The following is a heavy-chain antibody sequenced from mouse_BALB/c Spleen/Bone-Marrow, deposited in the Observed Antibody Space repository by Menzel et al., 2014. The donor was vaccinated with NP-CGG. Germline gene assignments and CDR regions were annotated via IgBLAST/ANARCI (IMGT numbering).Heavy chain of an antibody. V-gene: IGHV6-6*02. CDR1: GFTFSNYW. CDR2: IRLKSTNYAT. Sequence: EVKLVESGGGLVQPGGSMKLSCVASGFTFSNYWMNWVRQSPEKGLEWVAEIRLKSTNYATHYAESVKGRFTISRDDSKSSLYLQMNNLRAEDTGIYYCTRDYDDAMDYWGQGTSVTVSS. D-gene: IGHD2-4*01. CDR3: TRDYDDAMDY. J-gene: IGHJ4*01.